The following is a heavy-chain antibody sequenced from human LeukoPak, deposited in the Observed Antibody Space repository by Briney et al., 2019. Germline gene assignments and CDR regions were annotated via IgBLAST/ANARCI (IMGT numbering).Heavy chain of an antibody. Sequence: SETLSLTCTVSGGSISSGGYYWSWSRQHPGKGLEWIGYIYYSGSTYYNPSLKSRVTISVDTSKNQFSLKLSSVTAADTAVYYCARGLSRGSSRNNWFDPWGQGTLVTVSS. V-gene: IGHV4-31*03. J-gene: IGHJ5*02. CDR3: ARGLSRGSSRNNWFDP. CDR1: GGSISSGGYY. D-gene: IGHD2-15*01. CDR2: IYYSGST.